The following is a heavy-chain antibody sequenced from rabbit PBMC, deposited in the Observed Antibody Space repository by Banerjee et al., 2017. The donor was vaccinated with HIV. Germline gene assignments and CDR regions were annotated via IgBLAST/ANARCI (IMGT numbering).Heavy chain of an antibody. CDR2: IYGAEGSF. D-gene: IGHD1-1*01. V-gene: IGHV1S7*01. Sequence: QLKETGGGLVQPGGSLTLSCKASGFDASGYYMSWEQQAPGQGLEWIGAIYGAEGSFDYASWVNGRFTFSSDNAQNTVDLQMNSLTAADTATYFCSRPLPFLSSSGYYYVNLWGQGTLVTVS. CDR3: SRPLPFLSSSGYYYVNL. J-gene: IGHJ4*01. CDR1: GFDASGYY.